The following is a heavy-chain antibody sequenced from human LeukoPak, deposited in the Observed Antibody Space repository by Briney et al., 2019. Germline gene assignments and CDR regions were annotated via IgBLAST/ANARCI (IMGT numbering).Heavy chain of an antibody. J-gene: IGHJ5*02. CDR2: ISGSGGST. D-gene: IGHD3-10*01. V-gene: IGHV3-23*01. Sequence: GGSLRLSCAASGFTFSSYAMSWVRQAPGKGLEWVSAISGSGGSTYYADSVKGRFTISRDNSKNTLYLQMNSLRAEDTAVYYCAKDRSYLMVRGASNWFDPWGQGTLVTVSS. CDR3: AKDRSYLMVRGASNWFDP. CDR1: GFTFSSYA.